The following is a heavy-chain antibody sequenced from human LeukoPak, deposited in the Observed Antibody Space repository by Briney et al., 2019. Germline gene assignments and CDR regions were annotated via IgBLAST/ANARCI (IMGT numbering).Heavy chain of an antibody. CDR1: GFTFRSYD. V-gene: IGHV3-48*03. J-gene: IGHJ6*02. CDR2: ISSGGTTI. CDR3: AKALATRHMDV. Sequence: PGGSLRLSCAASGFTFRSYDMNWVRQAPGKGLEWVSYISSGGTTIYYADSVKGRFTISRDNAKNSLYLQMSSLRAEDTAVYYCAKALATRHMDVWGQGTTVTVSS.